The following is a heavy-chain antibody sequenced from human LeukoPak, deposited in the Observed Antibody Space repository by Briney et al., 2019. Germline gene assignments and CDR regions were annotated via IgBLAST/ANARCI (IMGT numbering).Heavy chain of an antibody. Sequence: PGRSLRLSCAASGFTFSSYGMHWVRQAPGKGLEWMGGFDPEDGETIYAQKFQGRVTMTEDTSTDTAYMELSSLRSEDTAVYYCATVLKWELRVRFDYWGQGTLVTVSS. J-gene: IGHJ4*02. CDR1: GFTFSSYG. CDR3: ATVLKWELRVRFDY. D-gene: IGHD1-26*01. V-gene: IGHV1-24*01. CDR2: FDPEDGET.